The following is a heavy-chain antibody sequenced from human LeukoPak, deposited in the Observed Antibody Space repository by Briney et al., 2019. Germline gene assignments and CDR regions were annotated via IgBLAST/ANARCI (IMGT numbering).Heavy chain of an antibody. CDR1: GFTFSSYE. J-gene: IGHJ4*02. CDR3: ARGVRLLWFGEPLFGHDY. V-gene: IGHV3-48*03. D-gene: IGHD3-10*01. Sequence: GGSLRLSCAASGFTFSSYEMNWVRQAPGKGLEWVSYISSSGSTIYYADSVKGRFTISRDNAKHSLYLQMNSLRAEDTAVYYCARGVRLLWFGEPLFGHDYWGQGNLVTVSS. CDR2: ISSSGSTI.